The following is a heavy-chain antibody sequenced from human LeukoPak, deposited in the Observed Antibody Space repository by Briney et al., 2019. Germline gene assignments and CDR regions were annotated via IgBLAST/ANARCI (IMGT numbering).Heavy chain of an antibody. CDR1: GESFSAYY. D-gene: IGHD3-3*01. CDR2: INHSGNT. Sequence: ASETLSLTCAVYGESFSAYYWSWIRQPPGKGLEWIGEINHSGNTNYNPSLKSRVTMSVDTSKIQFSLKLSSVTAADTAVYYCARGLRFLDGWGQGTLVTVSS. V-gene: IGHV4-34*01. J-gene: IGHJ4*02. CDR3: ARGLRFLDG.